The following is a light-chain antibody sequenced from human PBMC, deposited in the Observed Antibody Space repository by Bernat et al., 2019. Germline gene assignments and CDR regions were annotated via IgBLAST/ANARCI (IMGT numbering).Light chain of an antibody. J-gene: IGLJ3*02. V-gene: IGLV2-14*01. Sequence: QSALTQPASVSGSPGQSITISCTGTSSDVGGYNYVFWYQQHPGKAPNLMIYDVSNRPSGVSNRFSGSKSGNTASLTISGLQAEDEADYYCSSYTSSSTLGVFGGGTKLTVL. CDR3: SSYTSSSTLGV. CDR1: SSDVGGYNY. CDR2: DVS.